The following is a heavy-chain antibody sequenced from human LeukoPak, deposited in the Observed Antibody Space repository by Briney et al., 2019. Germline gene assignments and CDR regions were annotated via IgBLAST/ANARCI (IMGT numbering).Heavy chain of an antibody. CDR2: INPNSGGT. J-gene: IGHJ4*02. CDR3: ATTINLPLAVAGMRRFDY. Sequence: ASVKVSCKASGYTFTGYYMHWVRQAPGQGLEWMGWINPNSGGTNYAQKFQGRVTMTRDTSISTAYMELSRLRSDDTAVYYCATTINLPLAVAGMRRFDYWGQGTLVTVSS. V-gene: IGHV1-2*02. D-gene: IGHD6-19*01. CDR1: GYTFTGYY.